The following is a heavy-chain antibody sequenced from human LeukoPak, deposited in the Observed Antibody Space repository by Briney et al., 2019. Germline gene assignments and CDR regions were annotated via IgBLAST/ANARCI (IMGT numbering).Heavy chain of an antibody. Sequence: PGGSLRPSCAASGFTFSSYAMHWVRQAPGKGLEYVSAISSNGGSTSYANSVKGRITISRDNSKNTLYLQMGSLRAEDMAVYYCARWNPVVTAIVSGALDYWGQGTLVTVSS. V-gene: IGHV3-64*01. D-gene: IGHD2-21*02. CDR1: GFTFSSYA. CDR3: ARWNPVVTAIVSGALDY. CDR2: ISSNGGST. J-gene: IGHJ4*02.